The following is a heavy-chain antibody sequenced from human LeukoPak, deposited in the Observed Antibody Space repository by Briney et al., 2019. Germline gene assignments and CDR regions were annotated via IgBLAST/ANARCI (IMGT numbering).Heavy chain of an antibody. CDR2: IHCDGSRT. Sequence: GGSLILSCSAPGFNFSSHWMHSVRQGPGKGLVWVSRIHCDGSRTIYADSVKGRFTISRDSAKNTLHLQMNNLRAEDKAVYYCAGEVGDYYDSSGSFGYWGQGTLVSVSS. J-gene: IGHJ4*02. CDR3: AGEVGDYYDSSGSFGY. V-gene: IGHV3-74*01. CDR1: GFNFSSHW. D-gene: IGHD3-22*01.